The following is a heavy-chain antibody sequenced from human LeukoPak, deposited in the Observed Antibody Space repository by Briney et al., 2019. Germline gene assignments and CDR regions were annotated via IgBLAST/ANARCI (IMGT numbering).Heavy chain of an antibody. CDR1: GGSVSSGSYY. J-gene: IGHJ3*02. D-gene: IGHD3-22*01. CDR3: ARDTYYYDSSGYHFGANAFDI. V-gene: IGHV4-61*01. CDR2: IYYSGST. Sequence: SETLSLTCTVSGGSVSSGSYYWSWIRQPPGKGLEWIGYIYYSGSTNYNPSLKSRVTISVDTSKNRFSLKLSSVTAADTAVYYCARDTYYYDSSGYHFGANAFDIWGQGAMVTVSS.